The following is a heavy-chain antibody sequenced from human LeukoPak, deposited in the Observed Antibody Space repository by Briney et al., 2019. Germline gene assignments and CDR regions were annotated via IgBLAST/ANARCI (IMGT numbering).Heavy chain of an antibody. J-gene: IGHJ4*02. CDR3: ARDVVRGVIIPLFDY. CDR2: IWFDGSNK. CDR1: GFAFNTYG. D-gene: IGHD3-10*01. V-gene: IGHV3-33*01. Sequence: PGGSLRLSCATFGFAFNTYGMHWVRQAPGKGLEWVAVIWFDGSNKYYADSVKGRFTISRDNSKNTLYLQMNSLRAEDTAVYYCARDVVRGVIIPLFDYWGQGTLVTVSS.